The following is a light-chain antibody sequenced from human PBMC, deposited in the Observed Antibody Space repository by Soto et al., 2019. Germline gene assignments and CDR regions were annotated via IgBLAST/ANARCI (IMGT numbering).Light chain of an antibody. CDR3: QRLNSHPPKDA. CDR2: AAS. CDR1: QGIGSY. V-gene: IGKV1-9*01. J-gene: IGKJ5*01. Sequence: DIQLTQSPSFLAASVGDRATITCRASQGIGSYLAWYQQKAGNPPNLLIYAASTLRRGVPSRFSGGGSGTEFTLTISSLQPEDFATYYCQRLNSHPPKDAFGQGTRLDLK.